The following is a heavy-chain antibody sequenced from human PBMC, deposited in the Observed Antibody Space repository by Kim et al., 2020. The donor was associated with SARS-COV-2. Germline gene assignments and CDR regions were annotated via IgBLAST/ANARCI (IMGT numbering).Heavy chain of an antibody. V-gene: IGHV3-11*01. Sequence: GGSLRLSCAASGFTFSDYYMSWIRQAPGKGLEWVSYISSSGSTIYYADSVKGRFTISRDNAKNSLYLQMNSLRAEDTAVYYCARELYDFWSGHPYYYYYYMDVWGKGTTVTVSS. J-gene: IGHJ6*03. D-gene: IGHD3-3*01. CDR2: ISSSGSTI. CDR1: GFTFSDYY. CDR3: ARELYDFWSGHPYYYYYYMDV.